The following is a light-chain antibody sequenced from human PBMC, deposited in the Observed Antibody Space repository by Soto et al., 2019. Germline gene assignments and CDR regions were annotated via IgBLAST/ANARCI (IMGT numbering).Light chain of an antibody. V-gene: IGKV3-20*01. CDR1: QSISSY. CDR3: QQYGSSIT. Sequence: EIVMTQSPATLSLPPGERATLSFRASQSISSYLAWYQQKPGQAPRLLIYDASSRATGIPDRFSGSGSGTDFTLTISRLEPEDFAVYYCQQYGSSITFGQGTRLEIK. CDR2: DAS. J-gene: IGKJ5*01.